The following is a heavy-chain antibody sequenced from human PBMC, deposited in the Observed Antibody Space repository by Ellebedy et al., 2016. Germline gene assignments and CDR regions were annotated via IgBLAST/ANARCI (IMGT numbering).Heavy chain of an antibody. CDR3: ARDGGAYYDFWSGYYGNYYYYMDV. J-gene: IGHJ6*03. CDR1: GFTFSSYG. V-gene: IGHV3-30*03. CDR2: ISYDGSNK. Sequence: GESLKISCAASGFTFSSYGMHWVRQAPGKGLEWVAVISYDGSNKYYADSVKGRFTISRDNSKNTLYLQMNSLRAEDTAVYYCARDGGAYYDFWSGYYGNYYYYMDVWGKGTTVTVSS. D-gene: IGHD3-3*01.